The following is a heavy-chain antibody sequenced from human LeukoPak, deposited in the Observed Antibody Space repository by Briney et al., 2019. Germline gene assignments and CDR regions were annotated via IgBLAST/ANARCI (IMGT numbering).Heavy chain of an antibody. D-gene: IGHD3-10*01. CDR2: INNSGGT. Sequence: ASVKVPCKASGYTFTGDFLHWVRQAPGQGLEWMGWINNSGGTNYAQKFQGRVTMTRDTSINTAYMELSGLTSDDTAVYYCARELQRGLDDWGQGTLVTVSS. J-gene: IGHJ4*02. CDR3: ARELQRGLDD. V-gene: IGHV1-2*02. CDR1: GYTFTGDF.